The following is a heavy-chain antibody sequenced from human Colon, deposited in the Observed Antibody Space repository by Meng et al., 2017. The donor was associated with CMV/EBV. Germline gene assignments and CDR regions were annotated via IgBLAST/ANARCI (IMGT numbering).Heavy chain of an antibody. V-gene: IGHV3-21*06. CDR2: ISSSSDI. J-gene: IGHJ5*02. D-gene: IGHD3-22*01. Sequence: GESLKISCAASGFSFRGYGMSWIRQAPGRGLEWVSFISSSSDISYADSVKGRFTIFRDSAQNLLYLEMIGLRVEDTAVYYCARVRLPGAYHDSDGSPIKNWFDPWGQGTLVTVSS. CDR1: GFSFRGYG. CDR3: ARVRLPGAYHDSDGSPIKNWFDP.